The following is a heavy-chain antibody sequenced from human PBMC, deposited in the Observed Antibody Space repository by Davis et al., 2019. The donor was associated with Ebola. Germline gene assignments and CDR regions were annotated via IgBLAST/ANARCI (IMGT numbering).Heavy chain of an antibody. CDR2: IIPIFGTT. Sequence: AASVKVPCKASGGTFSSYAISWVRQAPGQGLEWMGGIIPIFGTTNYAQKFQGRVTITADESTSTAYVELRSLRSDDTAVYYCARVERNIVATTFDYWGQGTLVTVSS. V-gene: IGHV1-69*13. D-gene: IGHD5-12*01. J-gene: IGHJ4*02. CDR1: GGTFSSYA. CDR3: ARVERNIVATTFDY.